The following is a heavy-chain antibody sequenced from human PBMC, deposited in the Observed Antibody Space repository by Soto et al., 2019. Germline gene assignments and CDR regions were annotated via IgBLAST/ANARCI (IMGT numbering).Heavy chain of an antibody. V-gene: IGHV1-18*01. CDR1: GYTFTSYG. D-gene: IGHD3-3*01. Sequence: GASVKVSCKASGYTFTSYGITWVRQAPGQGLEWMGWISTYAGNTNYAQKLQGRVTMTKDTSTSTAYMELRNLSSDDTAVYYCARGLRFLEWGTDYWGQGTLGTVSS. J-gene: IGHJ4*02. CDR3: ARGLRFLEWGTDY. CDR2: ISTYAGNT.